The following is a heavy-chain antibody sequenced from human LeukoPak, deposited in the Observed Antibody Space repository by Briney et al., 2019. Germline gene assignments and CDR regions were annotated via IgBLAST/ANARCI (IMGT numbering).Heavy chain of an antibody. CDR1: GGSISSYY. CDR2: IYYSGST. V-gene: IGHV4-59*01. D-gene: IGHD3-22*01. J-gene: IGHJ4*02. Sequence: SETLSLPCTVSGGSISSYYWSWIRQPPGKGLEWIGYIYYSGSTNYNPSLKSRVTISVDTSKNQFSLKLSSVTAADTAVYYCARNLYYYDSSGYYDYWGQGTLVTVSS. CDR3: ARNLYYYDSSGYYDY.